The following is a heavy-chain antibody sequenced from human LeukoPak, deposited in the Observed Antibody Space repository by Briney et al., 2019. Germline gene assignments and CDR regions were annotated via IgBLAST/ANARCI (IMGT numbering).Heavy chain of an antibody. V-gene: IGHV3-7*01. Sequence: GGSLRLPCAASGFTFSSYWMSWVRQAPGKGLEWVANIKQDGSEKYYVDSVKGRFTISRDNAKNSLYLQMNSLKAEDTALYYCAKSDHGNGDYDYWGQGTLVTVSS. D-gene: IGHD1-26*01. J-gene: IGHJ4*02. CDR3: AKSDHGNGDYDY. CDR2: IKQDGSEK. CDR1: GFTFSSYW.